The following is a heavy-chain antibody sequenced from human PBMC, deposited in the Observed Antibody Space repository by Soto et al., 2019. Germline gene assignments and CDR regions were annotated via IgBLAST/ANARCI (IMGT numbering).Heavy chain of an antibody. V-gene: IGHV3-13*01. D-gene: IGHD6-19*01. J-gene: IGHJ4*02. CDR2: ICTAGDT. Sequence: XGSLRLSWAASRFTFSSYSLHWVRQATGKGLEWVSAICTAGDTYYPGSVKGRLTISRENAKNSLYLQMNSLRAGDTAVYYCARDPSLYSSGWYGRDYFDYWGQGTLVTVSS. CDR3: ARDPSLYSSGWYGRDYFDY. CDR1: RFTFSSYS.